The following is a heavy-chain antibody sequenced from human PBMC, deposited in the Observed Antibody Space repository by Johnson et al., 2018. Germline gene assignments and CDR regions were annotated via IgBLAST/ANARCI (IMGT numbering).Heavy chain of an antibody. V-gene: IGHV3-13*01. D-gene: IGHD3-22*01. CDR2: IGSRGDT. J-gene: IGHJ6*02. CDR3: VRVFPPYYDSSGHYNFYGMDV. Sequence: VQLVQSGGGLVQPGGSLRLSCAASGFTFSNYDMHWVRQVPGKGLEWVSGIGSRGDTSLAVSVKGRFPISSENVKSSLYLQMNNLRVGDTAVYYFVRVFPPYYDSSGHYNFYGMDVWGQGTTVTVSS. CDR1: GFTFSNYD.